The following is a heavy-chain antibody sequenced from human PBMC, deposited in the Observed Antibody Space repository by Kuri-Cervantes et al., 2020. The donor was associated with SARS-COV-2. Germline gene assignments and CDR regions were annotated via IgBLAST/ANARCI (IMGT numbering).Heavy chain of an antibody. CDR1: GFTFSTYS. CDR2: ISSSSSYI. J-gene: IGHJ3*02. V-gene: IGHV3-21*01. CDR3: ARDFCGSTSCYTSYPGEAFDI. D-gene: IGHD2-2*02. Sequence: GGSLRLSCAASGFTFSTYSMNWVRQAPGKGLERVSSISSSSSYIYDADSVKGRFTISRDNAKNSLYLQMNSLRAEDTAVYYCARDFCGSTSCYTSYPGEAFDIWGQGTMVTVSS.